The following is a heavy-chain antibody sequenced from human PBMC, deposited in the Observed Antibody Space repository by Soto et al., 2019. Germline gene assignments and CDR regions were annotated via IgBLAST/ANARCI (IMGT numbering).Heavy chain of an antibody. J-gene: IGHJ4*02. D-gene: IGHD3-9*01. CDR2: LSGGGSTT. CDR3: AKGPEYDILTGCDY. CDR1: GFTFSLSA. V-gene: IGHV3-23*01. Sequence: EAQLLESGGGFVQPGESLRLSCAASGFTFSLSAMSWVRQAPVRGLDWVSSLSGGGSTTDYADSVKRRFTISRDNSKNTVHLQMNSLRAEDTAVYYCAKGPEYDILTGCDYWGQGALVTVSS.